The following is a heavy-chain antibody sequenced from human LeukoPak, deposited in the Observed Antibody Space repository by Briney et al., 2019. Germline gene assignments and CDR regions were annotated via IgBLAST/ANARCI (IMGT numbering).Heavy chain of an antibody. Sequence: SVKVSCKASGGTFSSYAISWVRQAPGQGLEWMGGIIPIFGTANYAQKFQGRVTITTDESTSTAYMELSSLRSEDTAVYCCARDDSRYYRGDRYYYYMDVWGKGTTVTVSS. CDR3: ARDDSRYYRGDRYYYYMDV. CDR2: IIPIFGTA. D-gene: IGHD3-22*01. V-gene: IGHV1-69*05. CDR1: GGTFSSYA. J-gene: IGHJ6*03.